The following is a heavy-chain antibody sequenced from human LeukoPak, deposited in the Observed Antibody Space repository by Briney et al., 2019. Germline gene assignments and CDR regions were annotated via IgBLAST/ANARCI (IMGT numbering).Heavy chain of an antibody. V-gene: IGHV1-2*02. CDR3: AREADLRVRVLRWVWFDP. CDR2: INPNSGGT. CDR1: GYTVTGYY. D-gene: IGHD3-10*01. Sequence: ASVKVSCKASGYTVTGYYMHWVRRSPGHGLEWMGWINPNSGGTNYAQKSQSRVTMTRDTSISTAYMELSRLRSDDTAVYYCAREADLRVRVLRWVWFDPWGQGTLVTVSS. J-gene: IGHJ5*02.